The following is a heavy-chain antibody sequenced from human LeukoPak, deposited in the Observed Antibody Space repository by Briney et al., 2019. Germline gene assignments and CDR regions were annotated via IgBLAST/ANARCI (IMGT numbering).Heavy chain of an antibody. J-gene: IGHJ6*03. Sequence: SGPTLVKPSETLSLTCTVSGGSISSYYWSWIRQPPGKGLEWIGYIYYSGSTNYNPSLKSRVTISVDTSKNQFSLKLRSVTAADTAVYYCARTIEGGYIGYFYYYYMDVWGKGTTVTISS. V-gene: IGHV4-59*01. CDR2: IYYSGST. D-gene: IGHD5-18*01. CDR1: GGSISSYY. CDR3: ARTIEGGYIGYFYYYYMDV.